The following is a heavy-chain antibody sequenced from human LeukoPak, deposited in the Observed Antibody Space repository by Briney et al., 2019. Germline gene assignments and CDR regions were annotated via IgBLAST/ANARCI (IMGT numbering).Heavy chain of an antibody. CDR3: ARGWQWPPSLDY. CDR1: GFTFSPFS. CDR2: ISSNGLTM. V-gene: IGHV3-48*04. Sequence: GSLRLPCAASGFTFSPFSMNWVRQAPGKGLEWVSHISSNGLTMYYADSVKGRFTVSRDNAKNSLYLQMNSLRAEDTAVYYCARGWQWPPSLDYWGQGTLVTVSS. J-gene: IGHJ4*02. D-gene: IGHD6-19*01.